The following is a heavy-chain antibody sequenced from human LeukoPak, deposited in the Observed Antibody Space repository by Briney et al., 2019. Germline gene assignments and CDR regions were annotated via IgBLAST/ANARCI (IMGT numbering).Heavy chain of an antibody. CDR3: AKGGGSRRTHYHYMDV. D-gene: IGHD1-26*01. CDR1: GYTFTSYG. Sequence: ASVKVSCKASGYTFTSYGISWVRQAPGQGLEWVGWISAYNGNTNYAQTLQGRVTMTTDTSTSTAYMELRSLRYEDTAIYYCAKGGGSRRTHYHYMDVWGKGTTVTVSS. CDR2: ISAYNGNT. J-gene: IGHJ6*03. V-gene: IGHV1-18*01.